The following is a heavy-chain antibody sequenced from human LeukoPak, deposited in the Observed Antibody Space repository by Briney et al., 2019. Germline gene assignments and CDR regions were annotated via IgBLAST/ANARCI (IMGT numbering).Heavy chain of an antibody. V-gene: IGHV3-30*04. CDR3: ARESKLDYDILTGYYNAAFVI. CDR1: GFTFSTDA. D-gene: IGHD3-9*01. Sequence: PGGSLRLSCAASGFTFSTDAMHWVRQAPGKGLEWVAVISYDGSNKYYADSMKGRFTISRDNSKNRLYLQMSSLRSEDMAVYYCARESKLDYDILTGYYNAAFVIWAKGQWSPSLQ. J-gene: IGHJ3*02. CDR2: ISYDGSNK.